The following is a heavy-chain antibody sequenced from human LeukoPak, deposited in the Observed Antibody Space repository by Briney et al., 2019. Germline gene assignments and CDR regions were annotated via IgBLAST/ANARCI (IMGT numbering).Heavy chain of an antibody. D-gene: IGHD3/OR15-3a*01. CDR1: GYTFSGYY. CDR2: IIPNSGGA. V-gene: IGHV1-2*02. CDR3: ARDLDSGDIPY. J-gene: IGHJ4*02. Sequence: AASVKVSCKASGYTFSGYYMHWVRQAPGQGLEWMGWIIPNSGGANYAQKFRGRVTMTGDTFTNTAFMELTSLTSDDTAVYYCARDLDSGDIPYWGQGTLVTVSS.